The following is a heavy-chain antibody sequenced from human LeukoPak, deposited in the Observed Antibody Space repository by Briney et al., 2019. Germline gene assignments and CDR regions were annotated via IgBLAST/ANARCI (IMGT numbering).Heavy chain of an antibody. CDR1: GYTFTSYF. D-gene: IGHD3-10*01. V-gene: IGHV1-46*01. CDR2: INPRGGNT. Sequence: GASVKVSCKASGYTFTSYFMHRVRQAPGQGLEWMGLINPRGGNTRYAQKFQGRVTMTRDTSKNQFSLKLSSVTAADTAVYYCARARYYYGSGSYRVKDRWFDPWSQGTLVTVSS. J-gene: IGHJ5*02. CDR3: ARARYYYGSGSYRVKDRWFDP.